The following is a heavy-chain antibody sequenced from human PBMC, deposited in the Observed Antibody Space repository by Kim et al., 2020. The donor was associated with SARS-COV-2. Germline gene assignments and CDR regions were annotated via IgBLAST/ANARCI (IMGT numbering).Heavy chain of an antibody. CDR1: GYTFTSYA. D-gene: IGHD2-2*01. V-gene: IGHV1-3*01. CDR3: ARGAYCSSTSCGVYYYYGMDV. J-gene: IGHJ6*02. CDR2: INAGNGNT. Sequence: ASVKVSCKASGYTFTSYAMHWVRQAPGQRLEWMGWINAGNGNTKYSQKFQGRVTITRDTSASTAYMELSSLRSEDTAVYYCARGAYCSSTSCGVYYYYGMDVWGQGTTVTVSS.